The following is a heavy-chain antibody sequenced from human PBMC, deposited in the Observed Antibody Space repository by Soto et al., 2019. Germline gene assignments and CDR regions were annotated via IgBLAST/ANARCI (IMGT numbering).Heavy chain of an antibody. CDR1: GFTFSDYY. V-gene: IGHV3-11*01. J-gene: IGHJ6*03. CDR2: ISSSGSTI. Sequence: GGSLRLSCAASGFTFSDYYMSWIRQAPGKGLEWVSYISSSGSTIYYADSVKGRFTIPRDNAKNSLYLQMNSLRAEDTAVYYFARDLMGDFWSGRKYYYYYYMDVWGKGTTVTVSS. CDR3: ARDLMGDFWSGRKYYYYYYMDV. D-gene: IGHD3-3*01.